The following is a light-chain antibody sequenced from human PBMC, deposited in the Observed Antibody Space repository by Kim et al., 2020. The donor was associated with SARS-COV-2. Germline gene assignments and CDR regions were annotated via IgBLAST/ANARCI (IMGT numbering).Light chain of an antibody. Sequence: DIQMTQSPSTLSASVGDRVTITCRASQSISSWLAWYQKKPGKAPKLLIYRTSYLESGVPSRFSGSGSGTEFTLTISSLQPDDFATYYCQQYNSYSRTFGQGTKLEI. V-gene: IGKV1-5*03. J-gene: IGKJ2*01. CDR2: RTS. CDR3: QQYNSYSRT. CDR1: QSISSW.